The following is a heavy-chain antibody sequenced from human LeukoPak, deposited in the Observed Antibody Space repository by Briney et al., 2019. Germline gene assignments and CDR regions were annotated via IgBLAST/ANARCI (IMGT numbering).Heavy chain of an antibody. Sequence: PSETLSLTCTASGGSISSYYWSWIRQPPGKGLEWIGYIYYSGSTNYNPSLKSRVTISVDTSKNQFSLKLSSVTAADTAVYYCASQYCSGGSCYVNYWGQGTLVTVSS. CDR3: ASQYCSGGSCYVNY. J-gene: IGHJ4*02. D-gene: IGHD2-15*01. CDR1: GGSISSYY. V-gene: IGHV4-59*01. CDR2: IYYSGST.